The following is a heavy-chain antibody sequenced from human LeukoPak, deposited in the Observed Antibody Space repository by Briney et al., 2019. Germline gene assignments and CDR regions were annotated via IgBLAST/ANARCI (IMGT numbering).Heavy chain of an antibody. V-gene: IGHV3-23*01. J-gene: IGHJ4*02. D-gene: IGHD2-15*01. CDR3: LGYCSGGRCYSGGH. Sequence: AGSLRLSCAASGFTFSTYAMSWVRQAPGKGLEWVSTVSTSGGSTYYADSVKGRFTISRDNSKNTQYLQMNSLRAEDTAIYYCLGYCSGGRCYSGGHWGQGTLVTVSS. CDR2: VSTSGGST. CDR1: GFTFSTYA.